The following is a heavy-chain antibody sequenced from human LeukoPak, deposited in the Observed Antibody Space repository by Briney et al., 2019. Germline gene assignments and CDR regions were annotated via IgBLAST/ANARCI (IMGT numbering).Heavy chain of an antibody. D-gene: IGHD4-23*01. CDR3: ARGGSYGGNLNY. Sequence: PSETLSLTCAVYGGSFSGYYWSWIRQHPGKGLEWIGYMYNSGNTYYNPSLKSRATISVDTSKNQFSLKLSSVTDADTAVYHCARGGSYGGNLNYWGQGTLVTVSS. V-gene: IGHV4-34*01. CDR1: GGSFSGYY. CDR2: MYNSGNT. J-gene: IGHJ4*02.